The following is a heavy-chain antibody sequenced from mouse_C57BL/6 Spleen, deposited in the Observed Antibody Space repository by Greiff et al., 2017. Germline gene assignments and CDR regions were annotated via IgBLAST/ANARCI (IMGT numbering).Heavy chain of an antibody. CDR1: GYSFTSYY. J-gene: IGHJ4*01. CDR2: VYPGSGNT. D-gene: IGHD1-1*01. V-gene: IGHV1-66*01. CDR3: ARGFDYDGSSYAMDY. Sequence: QVQLQQSGPELVKPGASVKISCKASGYSFTSYYIHWVKQRPGQGLEWIGWVYPGSGNTKYNEKVKGKATLPADTSSSTAYMQLSSLTSEDSAVYDCARGFDYDGSSYAMDYWGQGTSVTVSS.